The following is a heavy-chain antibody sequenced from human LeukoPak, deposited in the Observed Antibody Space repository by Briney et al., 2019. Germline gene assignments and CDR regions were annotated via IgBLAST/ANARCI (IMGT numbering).Heavy chain of an antibody. Sequence: KFQGRVTITRDTSISTAYMELSRLRSDDTAVYYCARELRGVYYYGMDVWGQGTTVTVSS. V-gene: IGHV1-2*02. CDR3: ARELRGVYYYGMDV. J-gene: IGHJ6*02. D-gene: IGHD3-10*01.